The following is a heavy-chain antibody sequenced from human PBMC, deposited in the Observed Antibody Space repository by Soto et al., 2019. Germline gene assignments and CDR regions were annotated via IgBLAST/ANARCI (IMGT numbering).Heavy chain of an antibody. CDR1: GFTFSSVW. V-gene: IGHV3-7*01. D-gene: IGHD5-18*01. Sequence: GGSLRLSCGASGFTFSSVWMSWVRQAPGKGLEWVANIKKDGSDKNYVDSVEGRFTISRDNAKNSLYLQMYGLRAEDTAVYYCARDLGTALVGFDYGMDVRGQGTTVTVSS. CDR2: IKKDGSDK. J-gene: IGHJ6*02. CDR3: ARDLGTALVGFDYGMDV.